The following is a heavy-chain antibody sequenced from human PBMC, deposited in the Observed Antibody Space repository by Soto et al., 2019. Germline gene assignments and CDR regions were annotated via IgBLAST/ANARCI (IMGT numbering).Heavy chain of an antibody. CDR1: GGSISSSYY. V-gene: IGHV4-39*01. CDR3: ATLWFGEADY. J-gene: IGHJ4*02. Sequence: QLQLQESGPGLVKPSETLSLTCTVSGGSISSSYYWGWIRQPSGKGLELIGSICNSGSTYYNPSLKSRVTISVDTSKNQFSLKLSSVTAAGTAVYYCATLWFGEADYWGQGTLVTVSS. D-gene: IGHD3-10*01. CDR2: ICNSGST.